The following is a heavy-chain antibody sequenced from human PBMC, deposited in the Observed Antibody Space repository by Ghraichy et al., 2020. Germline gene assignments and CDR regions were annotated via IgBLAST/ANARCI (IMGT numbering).Heavy chain of an antibody. CDR1: GFSFSSHS. J-gene: IGHJ6*02. D-gene: IGHD4-23*01. CDR3: ARGATVVRFFYFNGMDV. CDR2: ITASSRTT. V-gene: IGHV3-48*02. Sequence: GESLRLSCVGSGFSFSSHSMSWVRQSPGKGLEWVSYITASSRTTSYADSVRGRFTISRDNAQNSLYLQMNSLRDEDTGVYYCARGATVVRFFYFNGMDVCGQGTTVTVSS.